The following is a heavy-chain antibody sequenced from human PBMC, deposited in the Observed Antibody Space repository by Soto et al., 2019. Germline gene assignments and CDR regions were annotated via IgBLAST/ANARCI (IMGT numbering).Heavy chain of an antibody. CDR3: ARHGDSGYDYYYYGMDV. CDR2: IYYSGST. CDR1: GGSISSYY. D-gene: IGHD5-12*01. J-gene: IGHJ6*02. Sequence: SETLSLTCTVSGGSISSYYWSWIRQPPGKGLEWIGYIYYSGSTNYNPSLKSRVTISVDTSKNQFSLKLSSVTAADTAVYYCARHGDSGYDYYYYGMDVWGQGTTVTGSS. V-gene: IGHV4-59*08.